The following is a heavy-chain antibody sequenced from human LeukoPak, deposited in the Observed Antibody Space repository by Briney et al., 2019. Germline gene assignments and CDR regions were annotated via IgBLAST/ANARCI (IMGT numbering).Heavy chain of an antibody. CDR2: IYDSGST. CDR3: ARHYGP. V-gene: IGHV4-39*01. CDR1: GFIFSSYS. J-gene: IGHJ5*02. D-gene: IGHD3-10*01. Sequence: PGGSLRLSCAASGFIFSSYSMNWIRQPPGKGLEWIGSIYDSGSTYYNPSLKSRVTISVDTSKNQFSLKLNSVTAADTAVYYCARHYGPWGQGTLVTVSS.